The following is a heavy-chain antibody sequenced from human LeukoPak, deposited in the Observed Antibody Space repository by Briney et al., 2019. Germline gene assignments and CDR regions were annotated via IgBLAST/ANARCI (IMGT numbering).Heavy chain of an antibody. CDR1: GYSISSGYY. CDR3: AGAYDFWSGYSAYYFDY. J-gene: IGHJ4*02. Sequence: SETLSLTCAVSGYSISSGYYWGWIRQPPGQGLEWIGSIYHSGSTYYNPSLKSRVTISVDTSKNQFSLKLSSVTAADTAVYYCAGAYDFWSGYSAYYFDYWGQGTLVTVSS. D-gene: IGHD3-3*01. V-gene: IGHV4-38-2*01. CDR2: IYHSGST.